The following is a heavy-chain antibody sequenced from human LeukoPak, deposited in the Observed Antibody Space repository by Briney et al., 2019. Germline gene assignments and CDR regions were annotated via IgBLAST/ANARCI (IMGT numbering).Heavy chain of an antibody. V-gene: IGHV3-33*01. CDR3: ARIYCGGDCLDAAPLSDPFDI. D-gene: IGHD2-21*02. CDR1: GFPFSSYA. CDR2: IWYDGTKK. J-gene: IGHJ3*02. Sequence: SLPLSCAASGFPFSSYAMHWVRQAPGKGLEWVAVIWYDGTKKYYGDSVKGRFTTSRDNSKNTLYLQMNSLRAEDTAVYYCARIYCGGDCLDAAPLSDPFDIWGQGTMVAASS.